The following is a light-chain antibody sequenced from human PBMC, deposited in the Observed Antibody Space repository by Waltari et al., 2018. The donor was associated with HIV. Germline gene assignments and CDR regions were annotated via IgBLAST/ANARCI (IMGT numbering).Light chain of an antibody. Sequence: QSALTQPRSMSGSPGQSVTISCTGTSSNVGGYNYVSWYQQHPGKAPKLIIYDVSKRPSGLPDRFSGSKSGNTASLTISGLQAEDEADYYCCSYAGSYTLLFGGGTKLTVL. CDR2: DVS. V-gene: IGLV2-11*01. CDR3: CSYAGSYTLL. J-gene: IGLJ2*01. CDR1: SSNVGGYNY.